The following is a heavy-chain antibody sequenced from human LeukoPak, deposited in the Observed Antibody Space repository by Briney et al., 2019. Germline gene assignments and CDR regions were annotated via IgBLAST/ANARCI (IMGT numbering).Heavy chain of an antibody. D-gene: IGHD4-17*01. Sequence: GGSLRLSCAASGFTFSSYSMNWVRQAPGKGLEWVSSISSSSSYIYYAGSVKGRFTISRDNAKNSLYLQMNSLRAEDTAVYYCARDRYGDYPYFDYWGQGTLVTVSS. CDR3: ARDRYGDYPYFDY. CDR2: ISSSSSYI. J-gene: IGHJ4*02. V-gene: IGHV3-21*01. CDR1: GFTFSSYS.